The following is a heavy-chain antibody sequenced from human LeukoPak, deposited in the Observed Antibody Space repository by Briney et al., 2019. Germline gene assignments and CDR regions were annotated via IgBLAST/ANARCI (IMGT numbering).Heavy chain of an antibody. J-gene: IGHJ3*02. V-gene: IGHV3-23*01. CDR2: ISGSGGNT. Sequence: PGGSLRLSCAASGFTFSRSAMNWVRQAPGKGLEWVSGISGSGGNTYYADSVKGRFTISRDNAKNSLYLQMNSLRAEDTALYYCAKSDVAAAVGGWGAFDIWGQGTMVTVSS. CDR1: GFTFSRSA. CDR3: AKSDVAAAVGGWGAFDI. D-gene: IGHD6-13*01.